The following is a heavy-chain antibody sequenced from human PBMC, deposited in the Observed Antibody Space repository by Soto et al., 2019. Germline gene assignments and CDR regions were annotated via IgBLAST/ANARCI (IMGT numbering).Heavy chain of an antibody. D-gene: IGHD3-22*01. CDR1: GFTFSNYW. Sequence: GGSLRLSCSASGFTFSNYWMSWVRQAPGKALEWVANIKQDGSEKYYVDSVKGRFTISRDNAKNSLYLQMNSLRAEDTAVYYCASLPILYYYDSSGYYPEDDYWGQGTLVTVSS. CDR2: IKQDGSEK. CDR3: ASLPILYYYDSSGYYPEDDY. V-gene: IGHV3-7*01. J-gene: IGHJ4*02.